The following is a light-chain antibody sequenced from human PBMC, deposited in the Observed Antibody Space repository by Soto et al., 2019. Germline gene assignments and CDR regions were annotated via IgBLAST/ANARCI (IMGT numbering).Light chain of an antibody. CDR1: QSVSSNT. J-gene: IGKJ4*01. CDR2: GAS. V-gene: IGKV3-20*01. Sequence: DIVLTQSPGTLSLSPGERAALSCRASQSVSSNTLAWYQQKPGQAPRLLIYGASNRATGFPDRFSGSGSGTDFTLTISRLEPEDFALYYCQQSGSSPVTFGGGTKVEIK. CDR3: QQSGSSPVT.